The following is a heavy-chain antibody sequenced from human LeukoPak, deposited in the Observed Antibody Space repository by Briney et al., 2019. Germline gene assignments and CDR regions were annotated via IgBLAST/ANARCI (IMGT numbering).Heavy chain of an antibody. V-gene: IGHV3-30*19. D-gene: IGHD6-19*01. Sequence: PGRSLRLSCAASGFTFSSYGMHWVRQAPGKGLEWVAVVTYDGNNQYYADSVKGRFTVSRDNSRSTVNLQMNSLRGEDTAVYYCARAPVRGAVAGVDYWGQGTLVTVSS. CDR3: ARAPVRGAVAGVDY. CDR2: VTYDGNNQ. J-gene: IGHJ4*02. CDR1: GFTFSSYG.